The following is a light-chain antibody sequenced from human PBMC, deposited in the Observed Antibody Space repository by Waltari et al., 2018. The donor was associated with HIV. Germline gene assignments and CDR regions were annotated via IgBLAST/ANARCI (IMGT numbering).Light chain of an antibody. CDR1: SGYVSTGYY. J-gene: IGLJ3*02. CDR2: STN. CDR3: VLYMGSGIRV. V-gene: IGLV8-61*01. Sequence: QTVVTQEPSFSVSPGGTVTLTCGLSSGYVSTGYYPSWYQQTPGQAPRTLIYSTNTRSSGVPDRFSGSILGNKAALTITGAQADDESDYYCVLYMGSGIRVFGGGTKLTVL.